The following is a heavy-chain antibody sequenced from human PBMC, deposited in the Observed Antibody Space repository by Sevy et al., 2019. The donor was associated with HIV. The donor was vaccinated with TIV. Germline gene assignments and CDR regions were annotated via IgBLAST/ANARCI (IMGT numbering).Heavy chain of an antibody. CDR2: ISSSPTVI. D-gene: IGHD5-12*01. CDR1: GFTFSSYS. Sequence: GGSLRLSCIASGFTFSSYSMNWVRQAPGKGLEWVSFISSSPTVIYYADPVKGRFTPSRDNAENSVYLQMNSLRDEDTAVYYCVRGPGYYFDHWGQGTLVTVSS. CDR3: VRGPGYYFDH. V-gene: IGHV3-48*02. J-gene: IGHJ4*02.